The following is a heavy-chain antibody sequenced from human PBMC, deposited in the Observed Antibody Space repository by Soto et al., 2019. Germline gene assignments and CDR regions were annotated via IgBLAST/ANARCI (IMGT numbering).Heavy chain of an antibody. V-gene: IGHV1-58*02. Sequence: ASVKVSCKASGYTFTGYYMHWVRQARGHRLEWMGWIVVGSGSTNYAQKFPERVTITRDMSTSTAYMELRTLRSEDTAVYYCAREVVFAFDIWGQGTMVTV. D-gene: IGHD2-2*01. CDR1: GYTFTGYY. J-gene: IGHJ3*02. CDR3: AREVVFAFDI. CDR2: IVVGSGST.